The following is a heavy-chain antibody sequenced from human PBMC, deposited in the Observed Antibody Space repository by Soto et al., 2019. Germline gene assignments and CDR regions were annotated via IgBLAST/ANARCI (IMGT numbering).Heavy chain of an antibody. V-gene: IGHV4-39*01. D-gene: IGHD3-22*01. Sequence: QLQLQESGPGLVKPSETLSLTCTVSGGSSSSSSYYWGWIRQPPGKGLEWIGSIYYSGSTYYNPSLKSRVTISGDTSKNQCSLKLSSVTAADTAVYYCARLVYDSSGYRPGWGQGTLVTVSS. CDR2: IYYSGST. CDR3: ARLVYDSSGYRPG. J-gene: IGHJ4*02. CDR1: GGSSSSSSYY.